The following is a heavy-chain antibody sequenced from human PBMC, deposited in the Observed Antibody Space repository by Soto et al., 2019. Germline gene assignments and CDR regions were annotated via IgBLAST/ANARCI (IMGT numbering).Heavy chain of an antibody. V-gene: IGHV4-39*01. J-gene: IGHJ4*02. CDR2: IYYSGST. CDR1: GGSITISSYY. D-gene: IGHD3-22*01. CDR3: MRGSGWKDFDY. Sequence: SDTLSLTCTVSGGSITISSYYWGWIRHPPGKGLEWIGNIYYSGSTYYNPSLKSRVTISVDTSKNQFSLKLSSVTAADTAVYYCMRGSGWKDFDYWGQGTLVTVSS.